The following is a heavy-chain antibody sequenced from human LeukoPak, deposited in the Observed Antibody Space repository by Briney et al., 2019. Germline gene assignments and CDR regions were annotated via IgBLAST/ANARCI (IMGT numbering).Heavy chain of an antibody. CDR3: ARREYSSSSAFDY. CDR2: IYYSGST. CDR1: GGSISSSSYY. J-gene: IGHJ4*02. Sequence: PSETLSPTCTVSGGSISSSSYYWGWIRQPPGKGLEWIGSIYYSGSTYYNPSLKSRVTISVDTSKNQFSLKLSSVTAADTAVYYCARREYSSSSAFDYWGQGTLVTVSS. D-gene: IGHD6-6*01. V-gene: IGHV4-39*01.